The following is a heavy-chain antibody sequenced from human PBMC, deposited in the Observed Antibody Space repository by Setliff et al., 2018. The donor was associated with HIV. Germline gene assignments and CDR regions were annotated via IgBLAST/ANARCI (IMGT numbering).Heavy chain of an antibody. CDR1: GYTFTSYG. V-gene: IGHV1-18*01. J-gene: IGHJ6*03. Sequence: ASVKVSCKASGYTFTSYGINWVRQAPGQGLEWMGWISAYNGDTHYAQKLQGRVTMTTDTSTTTAYMELRSLRSDDTAMYFCARRDHYYYYMDVWGKGTTVTVSS. D-gene: IGHD2-21*02. CDR2: ISAYNGDT. CDR3: ARRDHYYYYMDV.